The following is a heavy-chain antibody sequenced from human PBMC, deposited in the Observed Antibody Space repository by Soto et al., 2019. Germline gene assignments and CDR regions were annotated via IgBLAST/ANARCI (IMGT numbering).Heavy chain of an antibody. CDR2: IYYSGST. Sequence: SETLSLTCTVSGGSISSGGYYWSWIRQHPGRGLEWIGYIYYSGSTYYNPSLKSRVTISVDTSKNQFSLKLSSVTAADTAVYYCARDLRYGSGSYYTHSYFDYWGQGTLVTVSS. V-gene: IGHV4-31*03. CDR3: ARDLRYGSGSYYTHSYFDY. J-gene: IGHJ4*02. CDR1: GGSISSGGYY. D-gene: IGHD3-10*01.